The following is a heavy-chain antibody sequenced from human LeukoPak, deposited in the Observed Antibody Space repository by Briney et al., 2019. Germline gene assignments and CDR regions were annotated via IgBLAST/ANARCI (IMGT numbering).Heavy chain of an antibody. CDR1: GGSISSGGYY. V-gene: IGHV4-61*02. CDR2: IYTSGST. Sequence: PSETLSLTCTVSGGSISSGGYYWSWIRQPAGKGLEWIGRIYTSGSTKYNPSLKSRVTISVDTSKNQFSLKLSSVTAADTAVYYCARIYCGGDCRGYYYHYYMDVWGKGTTVTISS. J-gene: IGHJ6*03. D-gene: IGHD2-21*02. CDR3: ARIYCGGDCRGYYYHYYMDV.